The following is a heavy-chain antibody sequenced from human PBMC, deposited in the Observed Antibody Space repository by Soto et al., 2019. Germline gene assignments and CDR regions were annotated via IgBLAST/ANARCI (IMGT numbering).Heavy chain of an antibody. Sequence: QVQLQESGPGLVKPSETLSLTCTVSGGSISSYYWSWIRQPPGKGLEWIGYIYYSGSTNYNPSLKSRXXIXVXXSKNQSSLKLSSVTAADTAVYYCARGKCGYSPFDYWGQGTLVTVPS. J-gene: IGHJ4*02. CDR2: IYYSGST. D-gene: IGHD2-15*01. CDR3: ARGKCGYSPFDY. CDR1: GGSISSYY. V-gene: IGHV4-59*01.